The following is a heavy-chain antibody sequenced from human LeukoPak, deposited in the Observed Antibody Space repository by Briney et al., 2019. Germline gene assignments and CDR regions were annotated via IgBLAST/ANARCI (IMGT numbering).Heavy chain of an antibody. CDR1: GFTFSSYS. CDR3: AKDRYYDSSGHTD. V-gene: IGHV3-21*01. D-gene: IGHD3-22*01. Sequence: GGSLRLSCAASGFTFSSYSMNWVRQAPGKGLEWVSSISSSSSYIYYADSVKGRFTISRDNAKNSLYLQMNSLRAEDTAVYYCAKDRYYDSSGHTDWGQGTLVTVSS. CDR2: ISSSSSYI. J-gene: IGHJ4*02.